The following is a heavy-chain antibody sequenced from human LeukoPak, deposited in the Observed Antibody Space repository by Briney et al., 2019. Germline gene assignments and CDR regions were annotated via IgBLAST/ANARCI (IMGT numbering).Heavy chain of an antibody. D-gene: IGHD2-15*01. CDR2: VSGSGDRT. V-gene: IGHV3-23*01. CDR1: GFTFSSYA. J-gene: IGHJ4*02. Sequence: PGGSLRLSCAASGFTFSSYAMSWVSPAQGKGMEWVSTVSGSGDRTYYAGSVKGRFAISRDNSRNTLYLQMNSLRAEDTAVYYCAKYGGYCSGGSCYSDYWGQGTLVTVSS. CDR3: AKYGGYCSGGSCYSDY.